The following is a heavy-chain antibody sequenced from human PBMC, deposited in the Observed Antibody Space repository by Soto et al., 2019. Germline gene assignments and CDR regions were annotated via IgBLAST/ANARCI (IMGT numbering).Heavy chain of an antibody. D-gene: IGHD3-3*01. J-gene: IGHJ6*02. V-gene: IGHV1-18*01. CDR2: ISTYNGNT. CDR3: ARDDDFWSGYYHLYYYGMDV. CDR1: GXXXXXXG. Sequence: EVKKPGASVNVSCKASGXXXXXXGISWVRQAXXXXXXWMEWISTYNGNTNYAQNLQGRVTMTTDTSTNTAYMELRSLRSDDTAVYYCARDDDFWSGYYHLYYYGMDVWGQGTTVTVSS.